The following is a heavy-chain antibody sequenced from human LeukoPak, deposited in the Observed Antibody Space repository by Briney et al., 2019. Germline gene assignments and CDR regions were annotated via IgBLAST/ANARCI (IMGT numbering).Heavy chain of an antibody. CDR3: ARDGYSGSDAL. V-gene: IGHV4-59*01. CDR2: IYHSGST. D-gene: IGHD5-12*01. CDR1: GGSISTYY. J-gene: IGHJ4*02. Sequence: SETLSLTCTVSGGSISTYYWSWTRQPPGKGLEWIGYIYHSGSTKYNPSLKSRVTISVDTSQNQFSLKLSSVTAADTAVYYCARDGYSGSDALWGQGTLVTVSS.